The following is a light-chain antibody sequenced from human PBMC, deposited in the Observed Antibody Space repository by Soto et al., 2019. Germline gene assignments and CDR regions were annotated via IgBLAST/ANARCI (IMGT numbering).Light chain of an antibody. CDR3: QQRSNGPT. CDR1: PSVSSY. CDR2: DAS. J-gene: IGKJ4*01. Sequence: EIVLTQSPATLSLSPGERATLSCRASPSVSSYLAWYQQKPGQAPRLLIYDASNTATGIPARFSGSGSGTDFTLTISSLEPEDFAVYYCQQRSNGPTFGGGTKVEIK. V-gene: IGKV3-11*01.